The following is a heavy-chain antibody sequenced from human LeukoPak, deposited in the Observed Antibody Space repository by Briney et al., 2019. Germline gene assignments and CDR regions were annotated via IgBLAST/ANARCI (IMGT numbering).Heavy chain of an antibody. V-gene: IGHV3-23*01. CDR3: AKDGYYGSGSFPTYFDH. D-gene: IGHD3-10*01. CDR1: GFTFSSYA. CDR2: ISGSGGKT. Sequence: GSLRLSCAASGFTFSSYAMSWVRQAPGKGLEWVSVISGSGGKTYSADSVKGRFTISRDNSKNTLYLQMNSLRAEDTAVYYCAKDGYYGSGSFPTYFDHWGQGTLVTVSS. J-gene: IGHJ4*02.